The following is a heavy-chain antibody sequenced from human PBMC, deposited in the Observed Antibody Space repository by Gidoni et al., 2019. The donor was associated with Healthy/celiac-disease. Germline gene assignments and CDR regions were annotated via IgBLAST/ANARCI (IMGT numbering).Heavy chain of an antibody. CDR2: IYYSGST. V-gene: IGHV4-31*03. Sequence: QVQLQESGPGLVKPSQTLSLTCPVPGGSISSGGYYWSWIRQHPGKGLEWIGYIYYSGSTYYNPSLKSRVTISVDTSKNQFSLKLSSVTAADAAVYYCARTDRGYGDNFDYWGQGTLVTVSS. J-gene: IGHJ4*02. CDR1: GGSISSGGYY. CDR3: ARTDRGYGDNFDY. D-gene: IGHD5-12*01.